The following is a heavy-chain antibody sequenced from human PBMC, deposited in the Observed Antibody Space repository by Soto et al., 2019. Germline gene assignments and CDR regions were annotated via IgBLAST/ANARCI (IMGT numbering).Heavy chain of an antibody. V-gene: IGHV1-8*01. CDR2: MNPNRTNT. D-gene: IGHD2-21*01. Sequence: QVQLMQSGAEVKKPGASVKVSCKASGYTFTTYDINWVRQAPGQGLEWMGWMNPNRTNTGYAEKFQGRVTMIRDTSISTAYMELSSLRYDDTAVYYCVRGGFLSHDHVIIVPATLGFDPWGQGTLVTVSS. CDR3: VRGGFLSHDHVIIVPATLGFDP. CDR1: GYTFTTYD. J-gene: IGHJ5*02.